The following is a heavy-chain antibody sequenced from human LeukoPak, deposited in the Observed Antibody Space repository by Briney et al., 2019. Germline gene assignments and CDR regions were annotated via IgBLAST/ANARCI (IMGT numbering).Heavy chain of an antibody. V-gene: IGHV3-11*01. CDR1: GFTFSDYY. CDR2: ISSSGSTI. J-gene: IGHJ4*02. Sequence: GGSLRLSCAAPGFTFSDYYMGWIRQAPGKGLEWVSYISSSGSTIYYADSVKGRFTISRDNAKNSLYLQMNSLRAEDTAVYYCARVGPIMVRGVMTFDYWGQGTLVTVSS. D-gene: IGHD3-10*01. CDR3: ARVGPIMVRGVMTFDY.